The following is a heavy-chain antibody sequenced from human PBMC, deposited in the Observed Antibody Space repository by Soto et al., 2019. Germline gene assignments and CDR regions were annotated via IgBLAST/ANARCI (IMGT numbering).Heavy chain of an antibody. CDR2: INHSGST. Sequence: SETLSRTYVGYGRPFSGDYWTGIRQPPGTGLEWIGEINHSGSTNYNPSLKSRVTISVDTSKNQFSLKLTSVTAADTAVYYCARGRYYGSGSYYFQVRYYYYGMDVWGQGTTVT. J-gene: IGHJ6*02. V-gene: IGHV4-34*01. D-gene: IGHD3-10*01. CDR1: GRPFSGDY. CDR3: ARGRYYGSGSYYFQVRYYYYGMDV.